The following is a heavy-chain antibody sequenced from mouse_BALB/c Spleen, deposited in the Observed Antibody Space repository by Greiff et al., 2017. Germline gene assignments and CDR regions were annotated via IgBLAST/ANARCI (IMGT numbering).Heavy chain of an antibody. Sequence: EVKLQESGPELVKPGASVKMSCKASGYTFTSYVMHWVKQKPGQGLEWIGYINPYNDGTKYNEKFKGKATLTSDKSSSTAYMELSSLTSEDSAVYYCARGDGNYYYAMDYWGQGTSVTVSS. J-gene: IGHJ4*01. D-gene: IGHD2-1*01. CDR1: GYTFTSYV. CDR3: ARGDGNYYYAMDY. V-gene: IGHV1-14*01. CDR2: INPYNDGT.